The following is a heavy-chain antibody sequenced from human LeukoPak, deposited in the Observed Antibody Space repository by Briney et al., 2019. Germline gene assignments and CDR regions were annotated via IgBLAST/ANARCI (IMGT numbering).Heavy chain of an antibody. CDR1: GYTFTSYD. J-gene: IGHJ5*02. CDR2: MNPNSGNT. D-gene: IGHD3-3*01. CDR3: ARNPIRTYYDFWSGYSNWFDP. Sequence: ASVKVSCKASGYTFTSYDINWVRQATGQGLEWMGWMNPNSGNTGYAQKFQGRVTITRNTSISTAYMELSSLRSEDTAVYYCARNPIRTYYDFWSGYSNWFDPWGQGTLVAVSS. V-gene: IGHV1-8*03.